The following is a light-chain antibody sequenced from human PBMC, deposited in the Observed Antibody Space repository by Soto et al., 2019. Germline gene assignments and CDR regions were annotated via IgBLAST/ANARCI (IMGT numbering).Light chain of an antibody. CDR1: SSNIGRDP. Sequence: QSVLTQPPSASGTPGQRVTISCSGSSSNIGRDPVNWYQELPGTAPKLLIYDNNQRPSGVPDRFSGSKSGTSASLAISGLQSEDEADYYCAAWDDSLSGYVFGNGTKVTVL. CDR2: DNN. CDR3: AAWDDSLSGYV. V-gene: IGLV1-44*01. J-gene: IGLJ1*01.